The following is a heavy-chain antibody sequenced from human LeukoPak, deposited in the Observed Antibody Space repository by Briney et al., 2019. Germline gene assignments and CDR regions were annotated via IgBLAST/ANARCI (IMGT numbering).Heavy chain of an antibody. CDR1: GGTFSSYA. Sequence: ASVKVSCKASGGTFSSYAISWVRQAPGQGLEWMGGIIPIFGTANYAQKFQGRVTITADESTSTAYMELSSLRSEDTAVYYCAKSHDPPMYSSSWYGMDVWGQGNTVTVSS. D-gene: IGHD6-13*01. CDR3: AKSHDPPMYSSSWYGMDV. CDR2: IIPIFGTA. V-gene: IGHV1-69*13. J-gene: IGHJ6*02.